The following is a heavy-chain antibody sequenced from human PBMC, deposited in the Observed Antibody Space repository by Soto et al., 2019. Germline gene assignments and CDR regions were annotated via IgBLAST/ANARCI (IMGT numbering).Heavy chain of an antibody. D-gene: IGHD2-2*01. CDR1: GFSLSTSGEG. CDR3: AHRRDATVRVPAAISAWFDP. CDR2: IFWDDDK. J-gene: IGHJ5*02. Sequence: PTLVNPTQTLTLTCTFSGFSLSTSGEGVGWIRQPPGKALEWLALIFWDDDKRYNSSLRSRLTITKATSKNQVVLTLTNMDPVDTATYYCAHRRDATVRVPAAISAWFDPWGRGTQVTVSS. V-gene: IGHV2-5*02.